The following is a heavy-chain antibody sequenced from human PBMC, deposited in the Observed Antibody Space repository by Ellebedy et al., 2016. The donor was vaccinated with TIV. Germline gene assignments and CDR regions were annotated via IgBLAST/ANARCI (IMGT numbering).Heavy chain of an antibody. J-gene: IGHJ6*02. CDR3: ARHIAVACSSTNCYAGGMDV. Sequence: SETLSLTCTVSGGSMRSFSYYWAWIRQSPGMGLEWVGSVLNGETTYSNPSLMSRVTISVDTAHSQVSLRLSSVTAADTAVYYCARHIAVACSSTNCYAGGMDVWGQGTTVTVSS. V-gene: IGHV4-39*01. CDR2: VLNGETT. CDR1: GGSMRSFSYY. D-gene: IGHD2-2*01.